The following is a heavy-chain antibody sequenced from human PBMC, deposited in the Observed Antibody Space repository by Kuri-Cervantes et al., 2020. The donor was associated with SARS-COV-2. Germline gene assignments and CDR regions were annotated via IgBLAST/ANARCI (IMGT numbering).Heavy chain of an antibody. Sequence: ASVKVSCKASGYTFTGYYMHWVRQAPGQGLEWMGWINPNSGGTNYAQKVQGRVTMTRDTSISTAYMELSRLRSDDTAVYYCATPSYYDSSGSYDAFDIWGQGTMVTVSS. D-gene: IGHD3-22*01. J-gene: IGHJ3*02. CDR2: INPNSGGT. CDR3: ATPSYYDSSGSYDAFDI. CDR1: GYTFTGYY. V-gene: IGHV1-2*02.